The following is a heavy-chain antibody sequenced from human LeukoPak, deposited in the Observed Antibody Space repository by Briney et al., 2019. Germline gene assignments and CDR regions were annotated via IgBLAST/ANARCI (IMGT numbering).Heavy chain of an antibody. J-gene: IGHJ4*02. CDR3: ATVRDIVVGGGPYYFDY. CDR1: GYTFIGYY. Sequence: ASVKVSCKTSGYTFIGYYLHWVRQAPGQGLEWMGWINPHNGDTNYAQKFQGRVTMTRDTSITTAYMELSRLKSDDTAVYYCATVRDIVVGGGPYYFDYWGQGTLVTVSS. CDR2: INPHNGDT. D-gene: IGHD2-15*01. V-gene: IGHV1-2*02.